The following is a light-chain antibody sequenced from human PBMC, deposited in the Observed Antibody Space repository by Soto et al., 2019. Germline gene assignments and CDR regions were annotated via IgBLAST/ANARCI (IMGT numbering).Light chain of an antibody. J-gene: IGKJ4*01. CDR1: QSVSSSY. Sequence: EMVLTQSPGTLSLSPGERATLSCRASQSVSSSYLAWYQQQPGQAPRLLIYGASSRATGIPDRFSGSGSGTDFTLTISRLEPEDFAVYYCQEYGSSPALTFGGGTKVEIK. V-gene: IGKV3-20*01. CDR2: GAS. CDR3: QEYGSSPALT.